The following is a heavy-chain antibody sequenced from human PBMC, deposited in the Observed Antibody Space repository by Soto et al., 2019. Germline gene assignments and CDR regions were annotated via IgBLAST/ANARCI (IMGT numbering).Heavy chain of an antibody. V-gene: IGHV3-30*18. D-gene: IGHD6-19*01. Sequence: LRLSCADSGFTFRIYVIHWVRQAPSKGLELVAVISYDGSNKYYADSVKGRFTISRDNSKNTLYLQMNSLRAEDTAVYYCAKDSAYSSGWYFDYWGQGTLVTVSS. CDR2: ISYDGSNK. J-gene: IGHJ4*02. CDR1: GFTFRIYV. CDR3: AKDSAYSSGWYFDY.